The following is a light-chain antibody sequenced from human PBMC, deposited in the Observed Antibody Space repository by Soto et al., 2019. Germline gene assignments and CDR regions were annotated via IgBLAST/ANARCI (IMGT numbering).Light chain of an antibody. V-gene: IGKV1-5*01. CDR2: DAS. CDR3: QQYNSYSWT. Sequence: DTQMSQSPSTVSASEADRVTITCRASQSISSWLAWYQQKPGKAPKLLIYDASSLESGVPSRFSGSGSGTEFTLTISSLQPDDFATYYCQQYNSYSWTFGQGTKVDIK. J-gene: IGKJ1*01. CDR1: QSISSW.